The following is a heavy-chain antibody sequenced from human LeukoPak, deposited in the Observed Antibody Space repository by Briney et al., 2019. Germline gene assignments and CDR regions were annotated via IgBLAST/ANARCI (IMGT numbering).Heavy chain of an antibody. V-gene: IGHV1-2*02. Sequence: GASVKVSCKASGGTFSSYAISWVRQAPGQGLEWMGWINPNSGGTNYAQKFQGRVTMTRDTSISTAYMELSRLRSDDTAVYYCARDQGLLWFGEFGAFDYWGQGTLVTVSS. CDR3: ARDQGLLWFGEFGAFDY. CDR1: GGTFSSYA. CDR2: INPNSGGT. J-gene: IGHJ4*02. D-gene: IGHD3-10*01.